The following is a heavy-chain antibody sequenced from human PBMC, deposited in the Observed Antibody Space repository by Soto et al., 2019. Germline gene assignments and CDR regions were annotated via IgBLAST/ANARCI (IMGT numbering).Heavy chain of an antibody. Sequence: SETLSLTCTVSGGSISSYYWSWIRQPPGKGLEWIGYIYYGGSTNYNPSLKSRVTISVDTSKNQFSLKLSSVTAADTAVYYCAREIDGDYDYWGQGTLVTVSS. D-gene: IGHD4-17*01. CDR3: AREIDGDYDY. CDR1: GGSISSYY. CDR2: IYYGGST. J-gene: IGHJ4*02. V-gene: IGHV4-59*12.